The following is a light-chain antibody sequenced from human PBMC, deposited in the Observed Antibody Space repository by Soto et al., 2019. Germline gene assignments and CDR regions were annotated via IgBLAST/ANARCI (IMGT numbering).Light chain of an antibody. J-gene: IGKJ5*01. Sequence: DIQMTQSPSTLSASVGDRVTITCRASENIGAWLAWYQQKPGKAPKLLIYKASSLESGVPSRFSGGGSGTEFTLTISSLQPDDFATYYCQQYNSYPNTFGQGTRLEIK. CDR3: QQYNSYPNT. CDR2: KAS. V-gene: IGKV1-5*03. CDR1: ENIGAW.